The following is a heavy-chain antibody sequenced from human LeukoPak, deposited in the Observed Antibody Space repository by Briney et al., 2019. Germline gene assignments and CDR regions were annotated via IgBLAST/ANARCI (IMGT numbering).Heavy chain of an antibody. CDR1: GFTFSNCW. CDR2: IKEDGSEK. V-gene: IGHV3-7*01. Sequence: PGGSLRLSCAASGFTFSNCWMRWVCQAPGKGLEWVANIKEDGSEKYYVDSVKGRFTISRDNAKKLLYLQMNSLRVGDTAVYYCARVLTVAAYDYWGQGTLVTVSS. CDR3: ARVLTVAAYDY. J-gene: IGHJ4*02. D-gene: IGHD3-9*01.